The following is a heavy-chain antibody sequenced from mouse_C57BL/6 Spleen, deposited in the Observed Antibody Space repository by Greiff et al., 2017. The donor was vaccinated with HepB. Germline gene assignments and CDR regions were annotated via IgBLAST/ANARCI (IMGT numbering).Heavy chain of an antibody. CDR3: ARYTAQATYYFDY. D-gene: IGHD3-2*02. CDR2: IRNKANGYTT. CDR1: GFTFTDYY. Sequence: EVKLQESGGGLVQPGGSLSLSCAASGFTFTDYYMSWVRQPPGKALEWLGFIRNKANGYTTEYSASVKGRFTISRDNSQSILYLQMNALRAEDSATYYCARYTAQATYYFDYWGQGTTLTVSS. J-gene: IGHJ2*01. V-gene: IGHV7-3*01.